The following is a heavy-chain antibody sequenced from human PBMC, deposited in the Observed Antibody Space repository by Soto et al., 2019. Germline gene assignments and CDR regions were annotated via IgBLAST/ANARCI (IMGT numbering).Heavy chain of an antibody. J-gene: IGHJ4*02. CDR3: ARIRPPSDY. CDR2: ISSSGSSI. Sequence: QVQLVESGGGLVKPGGSLRLSCAASGFTISDYYLSWIRQAPGKGLQWVSHISSSGSSIYYADSVKGRFTISRDNAKNSLYMQLNRLRAEETAVYYSARIRPPSDYWCQGTLVSVSS. CDR1: GFTISDYY. V-gene: IGHV3-11*01.